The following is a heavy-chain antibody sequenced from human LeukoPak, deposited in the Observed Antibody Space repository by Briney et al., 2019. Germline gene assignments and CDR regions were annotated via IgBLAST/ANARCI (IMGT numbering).Heavy chain of an antibody. CDR3: ASFKWNRRIAARQEDYFDY. CDR2: IYPGDSDS. V-gene: IGHV5-51*01. J-gene: IGHJ4*02. Sequence: GESLKISCKGSGYSFPTYWIGWVRQMPGKGLEWMGIIYPGDSDSRYSPSFQGQVTISADKSISTAHLQWSSLKASDTAMYYCASFKWNRRIAARQEDYFDYWGQGTLVTVSS. CDR1: GYSFPTYW. D-gene: IGHD6-6*01.